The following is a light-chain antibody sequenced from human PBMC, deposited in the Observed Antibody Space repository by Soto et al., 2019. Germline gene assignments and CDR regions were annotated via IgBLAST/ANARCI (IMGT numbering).Light chain of an antibody. J-gene: IGKJ3*01. CDR1: EGISSY. V-gene: IGKV1-8*01. CDR2: GAS. Sequence: AIRMTQSPSSFSASTGDRVTITCRASEGISSYLAWYQQKPGKAPKLLIYGASTLQSGVPSRFSGSGSGTDFTLTIGSLQPEDFATYYCQQLNSFPIPFGPGTKVDIK. CDR3: QQLNSFPIP.